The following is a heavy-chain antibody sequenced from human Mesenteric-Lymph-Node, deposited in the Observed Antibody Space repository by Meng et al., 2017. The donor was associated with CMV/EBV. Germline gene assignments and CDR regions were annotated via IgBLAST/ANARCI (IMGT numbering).Heavy chain of an antibody. Sequence: ASVTVSRKASGYTFIDYYIPWVRQAPGQGLEWMGWINPNGGGTNFAQKFQGRVTMTRDTSMSATYMELNSLRYDDTAVYYCVRAAGYCTSFTCQGLLDPWGQGTLVTVSS. CDR1: GYTFIDYY. V-gene: IGHV1-2*02. CDR3: VRAAGYCTSFTCQGLLDP. CDR2: INPNGGGT. J-gene: IGHJ5*02. D-gene: IGHD2-8*01.